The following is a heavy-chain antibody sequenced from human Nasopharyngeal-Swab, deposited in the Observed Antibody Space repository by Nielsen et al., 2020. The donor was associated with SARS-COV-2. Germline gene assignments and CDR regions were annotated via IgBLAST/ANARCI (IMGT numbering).Heavy chain of an antibody. CDR2: ISYDGSNK. Sequence: GGSLRLSCAASGFTFSSYGMHWARQAPGKGLVWVAVISYDGSNKNYADSVKGRFTISRDNSKNALYLQMNSLRAEYTAVYYCARDRYSGSYGWVYYYNGMDVWGQGTTVTVSS. J-gene: IGHJ6*02. V-gene: IGHV3-30*03. D-gene: IGHD1-26*01. CDR3: ARDRYSGSYGWVYYYNGMDV. CDR1: GFTFSSYG.